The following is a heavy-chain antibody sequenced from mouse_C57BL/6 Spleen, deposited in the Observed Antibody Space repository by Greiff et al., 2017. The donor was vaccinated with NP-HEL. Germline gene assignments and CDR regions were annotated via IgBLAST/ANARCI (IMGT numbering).Heavy chain of an antibody. D-gene: IGHD2-2*01. CDR3: ARNPGLRRGAWFAY. CDR2: IDPSDSDT. Sequence: VQLQQPGAELVMPGASVKLSCKASGYTFTSYWMHWVKQRPGQGLEWIGEIDPSDSDTNYNQKFKGKSTLTVDKSSSTAYMQLSSLTSEDSAVYYCARNPGLRRGAWFAYWGQGTLVTVSA. V-gene: IGHV1-69*01. J-gene: IGHJ3*01. CDR1: GYTFTSYW.